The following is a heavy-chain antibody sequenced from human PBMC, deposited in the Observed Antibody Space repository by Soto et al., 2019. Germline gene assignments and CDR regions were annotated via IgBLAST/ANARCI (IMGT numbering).Heavy chain of an antibody. V-gene: IGHV4-30-2*01. CDR3: AREGRGYDAFDI. Sequence: QLQLQESGSGLVKPSQTLSLTCAVSGGSISSGGYSWSWIRQPPGKGLEWIGYIYHSGSTYYNPSLKSRVTISVDRSKNQFSLKLSSLSAADTAVYYCAREGRGYDAFDIWGQGTMVTVSS. CDR2: IYHSGST. D-gene: IGHD3-16*01. J-gene: IGHJ3*02. CDR1: GGSISSGGYS.